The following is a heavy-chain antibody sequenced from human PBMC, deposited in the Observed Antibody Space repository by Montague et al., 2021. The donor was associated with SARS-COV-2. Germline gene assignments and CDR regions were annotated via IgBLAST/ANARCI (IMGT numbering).Heavy chain of an antibody. CDR3: GGTWVYFSPVDV. V-gene: IGHV4-4*02. D-gene: IGHD3-3*01. Sequence: SETLSLTCAVSGGSISSREWWSWVRQPPGKGLEWMGEIHQSESGXTNXXXXLKSRVTISIDQSKNYFSLNLTSMTAADTAVYYCGGTWVYFSPVDVWGQGTTVIVSS. J-gene: IGHJ6*02. CDR1: GGSISSREW. CDR2: IHQSESGXT.